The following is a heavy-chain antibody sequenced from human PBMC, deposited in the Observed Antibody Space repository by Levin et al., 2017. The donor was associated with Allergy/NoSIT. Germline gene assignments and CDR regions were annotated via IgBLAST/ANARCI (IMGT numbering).Heavy chain of an antibody. V-gene: IGHV3-48*04. Sequence: LSLTCAASGFTFSSYSMNWVRQAPGEGLEWVSYISNSGSTTYYADSVKGRFTIYRDNAKNSLYLQMNSLRAEDTAVYYCASPIGYCSGGSCYSIYYDYGMDVWGQGTTVTVSS. CDR3: ASPIGYCSGGSCYSIYYDYGMDV. D-gene: IGHD2-15*01. CDR1: GFTFSSYS. CDR2: ISNSGSTT. J-gene: IGHJ6*02.